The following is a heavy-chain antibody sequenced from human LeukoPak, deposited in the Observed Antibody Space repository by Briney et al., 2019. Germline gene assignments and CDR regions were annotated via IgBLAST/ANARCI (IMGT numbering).Heavy chain of an antibody. CDR1: GYTFTSNG. V-gene: IGHV1-18*01. D-gene: IGHD6-13*01. Sequence: ASVKVSCKASGYTFTSNGISCVRQAPGQGLEWMGWISAYNGNTNYAQKLQGRVTMTTDTSTSTAYMELRSLRSDDTAVYYCACDSGRGIAAAVYAFDIWGQGTMVTVSS. CDR3: ACDSGRGIAAAVYAFDI. J-gene: IGHJ3*02. CDR2: ISAYNGNT.